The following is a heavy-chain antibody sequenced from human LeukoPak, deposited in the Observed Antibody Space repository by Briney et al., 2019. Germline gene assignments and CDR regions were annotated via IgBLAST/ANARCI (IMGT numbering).Heavy chain of an antibody. CDR1: GVTVSSYF. V-gene: IGHV3-53*01. CDR2: ISSGGIT. D-gene: IGHD5-18*01. J-gene: IGHJ4*02. Sequence: GGSLRLSCAVSGVTVSSYFMGWVRQAPGKGLEWVSLISSGGITYYADSVKGRFTISRDNAKNSLYLQMNSLRAEDTAVYYCARDFGYTDYWGQGTLVTVSS. CDR3: ARDFGYTDY.